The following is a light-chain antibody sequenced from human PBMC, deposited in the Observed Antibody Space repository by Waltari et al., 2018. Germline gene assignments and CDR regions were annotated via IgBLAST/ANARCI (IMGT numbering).Light chain of an antibody. J-gene: IGLJ3*02. CDR2: EGN. CDR3: CSYAGGTSWV. V-gene: IGLV2-23*01. Sequence: QSALTQPASVSGPCGQSITISVGYAASSTLDSWYQQQPGKAPKVIIYEGNTRPSGLSDRFSGSKSGNTASLTISGLQADDQADYYCCSYAGGTSWVFGGGTKLTVL. CDR1: YAASSTL.